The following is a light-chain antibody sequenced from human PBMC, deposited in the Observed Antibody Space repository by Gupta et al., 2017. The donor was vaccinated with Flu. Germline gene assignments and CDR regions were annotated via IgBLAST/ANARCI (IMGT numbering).Light chain of an antibody. V-gene: IGKV3-20*01. Sequence: EIVFSQSPRTPSFFPGGRATLSCRASQTVNTNFLAWYQQKPGQAPRLLIYGTSGRASGIPDRFSGSGTGADFSLTISRLEPEDFAVYYCKLYGSSPRYSFGQGTKLEI. CDR1: QTVNTNF. CDR2: GTS. J-gene: IGKJ2*03. CDR3: KLYGSSPRYS.